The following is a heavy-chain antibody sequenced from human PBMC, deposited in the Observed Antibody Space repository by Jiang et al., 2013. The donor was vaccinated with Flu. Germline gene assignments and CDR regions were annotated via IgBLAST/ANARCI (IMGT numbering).Heavy chain of an antibody. Sequence: LLKPSETLSLTCAVYGGSFSGYYWSWIRQPPGKGLEWIGEINPSGSTNYIPSLKSRVTISVDTSKSQFSLKLSSVTAADTAVYFCARVYGETGGFLYGMGRLGQRDHGHRLL. D-gene: IGHD1-1*01. CDR2: INPSGST. CDR1: GGSFSGYY. J-gene: IGHJ6*04. V-gene: IGHV4-34*01. CDR3: ARVYGETGGFLYGMGR.